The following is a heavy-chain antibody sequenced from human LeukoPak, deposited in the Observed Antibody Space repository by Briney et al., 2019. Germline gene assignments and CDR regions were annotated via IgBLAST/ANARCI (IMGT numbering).Heavy chain of an antibody. CDR3: ATEGPLIWRPPHFES. J-gene: IGHJ4*02. CDR1: GVSVSNYY. Sequence: SETLSLTCTVSGVSVSNYYWAWVPQPAGKGPEWIGRIYSSGITNYNPSLRSRVSVSLDTSKNQFSLKLNSVTAADTAVYYCATEGPLIWRPPHFESWGQGTLVIVSS. D-gene: IGHD2-15*01. V-gene: IGHV4-4*07. CDR2: IYSSGIT.